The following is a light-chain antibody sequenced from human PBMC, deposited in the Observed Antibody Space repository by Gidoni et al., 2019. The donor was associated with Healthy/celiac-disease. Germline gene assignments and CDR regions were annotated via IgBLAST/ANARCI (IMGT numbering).Light chain of an antibody. CDR1: QSVSSSY. Sequence: EIVLTQSPGPLSLSPGERATLSCRASQSVSSSYLAWYQQKPGQAPRLLIYGASSRATGIPDRFSGSGSGTDFTLTISRLEPEDFAVYYCQQYGSSSFXGXTKVEIK. J-gene: IGKJ4*01. CDR3: QQYGSSS. CDR2: GAS. V-gene: IGKV3-20*01.